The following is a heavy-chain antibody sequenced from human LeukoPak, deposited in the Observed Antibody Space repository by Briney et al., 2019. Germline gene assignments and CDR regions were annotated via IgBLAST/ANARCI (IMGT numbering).Heavy chain of an antibody. D-gene: IGHD6-13*01. CDR1: GFTFSTYA. J-gene: IGHJ4*02. Sequence: GRSLRLSCAASGFTFSTYAMHWVRQAPGKGLERVAVISYDGRNEYYTVSVKGRFTISRDNSKNTLNLQMNSLRPEDTAVYYCARGGSSSWYQDYWGQGTLVTVSS. V-gene: IGHV3-30*04. CDR3: ARGGSSSWYQDY. CDR2: ISYDGRNE.